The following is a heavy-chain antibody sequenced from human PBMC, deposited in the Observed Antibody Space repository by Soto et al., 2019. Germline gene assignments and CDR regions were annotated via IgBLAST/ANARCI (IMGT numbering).Heavy chain of an antibody. D-gene: IGHD1-1*01. CDR1: GFTFSSYD. J-gene: IGHJ6*02. CDR2: IGTAGDT. CDR3: ARGGAGTTWDYYYGMDV. V-gene: IGHV3-13*01. Sequence: PVGSLRLSCAASGFTFSSYDMHWVRQATVKCLEWVSAIGTAGDTYYPGSVKGRFTISRENAKNSLYLQMNSLRAGDTAVYYCARGGAGTTWDYYYGMDVWGQGTTVTVSS.